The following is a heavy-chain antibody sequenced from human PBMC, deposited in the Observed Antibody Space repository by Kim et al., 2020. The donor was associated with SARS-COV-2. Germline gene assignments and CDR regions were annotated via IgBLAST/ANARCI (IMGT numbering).Heavy chain of an antibody. CDR2: INGDGSTT. D-gene: IGHD3-22*01. CDR1: GFTFINYW. J-gene: IGHJ4*02. V-gene: IGHV3-74*01. Sequence: GGSLRLSCAASGFTFINYWMHWVRQAPGKGLVWVSRINGDGSTTSHADSVKGRFTISRDNAKNTLYLQMNSLRVEDTALYYCVRRYYDSSGYYYLDNWGQGTPVTVSS. CDR3: VRRYYDSSGYYYLDN.